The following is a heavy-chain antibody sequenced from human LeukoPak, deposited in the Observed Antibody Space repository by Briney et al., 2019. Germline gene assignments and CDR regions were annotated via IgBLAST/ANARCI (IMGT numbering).Heavy chain of an antibody. CDR2: INHSGST. CDR3: ARGSLYYDSSGYSNYYYYYGMDV. J-gene: IGHJ6*02. CDR1: GGSFSGYY. V-gene: IGHV4-34*01. D-gene: IGHD3-22*01. Sequence: SETLSLTCAVYGGSFSGYYWSWIRQPPGKGLEWIGEINHSGSTNCNPSLKSRVTISVDTSKNQFSLKLSSVTAADTAVYYCARGSLYYDSSGYSNYYYYYGMDVWGQGTTVTVSS.